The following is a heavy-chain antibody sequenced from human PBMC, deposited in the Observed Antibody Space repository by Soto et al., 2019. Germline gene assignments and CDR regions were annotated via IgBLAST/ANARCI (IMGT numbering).Heavy chain of an antibody. V-gene: IGHV1-69*04. CDR1: GGTFSSYT. D-gene: IGHD2-15*01. Sequence: GASVKVSCKASGGTFSSYTISWVRQAPGQGLEWMGRIIPILGIANYAQKFQGRVTITADKSTSTAYMELSSLRSEDTAVYYCARDCSGGSCYTQAYKIQHWGQGTLVTVSS. CDR3: ARDCSGGSCYTQAYKIQH. CDR2: IIPILGIA. J-gene: IGHJ1*01.